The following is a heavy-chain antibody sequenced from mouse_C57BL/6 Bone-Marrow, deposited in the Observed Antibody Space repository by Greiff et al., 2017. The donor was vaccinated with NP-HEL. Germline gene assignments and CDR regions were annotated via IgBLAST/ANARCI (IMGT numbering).Heavy chain of an antibody. CDR1: GFTFSSYA. V-gene: IGHV5-4*03. CDR3: ARGGLLAWFAY. D-gene: IGHD1-1*02. J-gene: IGHJ3*01. CDR2: ISDGGSYT. Sequence: EVKVVESGGGLVKPGGSLKLSCAASGFTFSSYAMSWVRQTPEKRLEWVATISDGGSYTYYPDNVKGRFTISRDNAKNNLYLQMSHLKSEDTAMYYCARGGLLAWFAYWGPGTLVPVSA.